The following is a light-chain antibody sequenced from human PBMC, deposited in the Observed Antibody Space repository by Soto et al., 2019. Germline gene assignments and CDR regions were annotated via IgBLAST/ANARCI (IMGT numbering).Light chain of an antibody. J-gene: IGLJ1*01. CDR1: SSDVGGYNY. V-gene: IGLV2-14*01. Sequence: QSVLTQPASVSGPPGQSITISCTGTSSDVGGYNYVSWYQQHPGKAPKLMIYDVSNRPSGVSNRFSGSKYGNTASLTISGLKAEHEADYYCSTYTSSSTLVFGTGTKVTVL. CDR2: DVS. CDR3: STYTSSSTLV.